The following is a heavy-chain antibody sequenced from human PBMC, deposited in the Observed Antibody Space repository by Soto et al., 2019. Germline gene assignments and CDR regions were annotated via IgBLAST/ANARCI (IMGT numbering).Heavy chain of an antibody. CDR3: AREGKVADTGDAFDI. CDR2: IYYSGST. Sequence: SETLCLTCTVSGGSISSGGYYWSWIRQHPGKGLEWIGYIYYSGSTYYNPSLKSRVTISVDTSKNQFSLKLSSVTAADTAVYYCAREGKVADTGDAFDIWGQGTMVTVSS. J-gene: IGHJ3*02. CDR1: GGSISSGGYY. D-gene: IGHD2-15*01. V-gene: IGHV4-31*03.